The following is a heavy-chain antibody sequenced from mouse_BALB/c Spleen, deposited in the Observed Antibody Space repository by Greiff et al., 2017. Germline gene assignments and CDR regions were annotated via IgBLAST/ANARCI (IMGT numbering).Heavy chain of an antibody. D-gene: IGHD4-1*01. Sequence: DVHLVESGGGLVKPGGSLKLSCAASGFTFSSYAMSWVRQSPEKRLEWVAEISSGGSYTYYPDTVTGRFTISRDNAKNTLYLEMSSLRSEDTAMYYCARDNWGFAYWGQGTLVTVSA. CDR1: GFTFSSYA. J-gene: IGHJ3*01. CDR2: ISSGGSYT. V-gene: IGHV5-9-4*01. CDR3: ARDNWGFAY.